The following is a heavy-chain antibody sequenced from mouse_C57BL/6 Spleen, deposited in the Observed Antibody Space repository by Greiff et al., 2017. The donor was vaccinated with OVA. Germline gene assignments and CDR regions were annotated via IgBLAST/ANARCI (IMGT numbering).Heavy chain of an antibody. D-gene: IGHD2-4*01. CDR3: ARGDYAWYFDV. CDR1: GYTFTDYY. CDR2: INPYNGGT. V-gene: IGHV1-19*01. Sequence: VQLKESGPVLVKPGASVKMSCKASGYTFTDYYMNWVKQSHGKSLEWIGVINPYNGGTSYNQKFKGKATLTVDKSSSTAYMELNSLTSEDSAVYYCARGDYAWYFDVWGTGTTVTVSS. J-gene: IGHJ1*03.